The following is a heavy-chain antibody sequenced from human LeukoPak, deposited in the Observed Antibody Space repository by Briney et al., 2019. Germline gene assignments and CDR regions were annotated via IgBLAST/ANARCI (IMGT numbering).Heavy chain of an antibody. CDR2: ISYDGSNK. CDR1: GFTFSSYG. V-gene: IGHV3-30*18. Sequence: GGSLRLSCAASGFTFSSYGMHWVRQAPGKGLEWVAVISYDGSNKYYADSVKGRFTISRDNSKNTLYLQMNSLRAEDTAVYYCAKELTSSGWFDYWGQGTVVTVSS. J-gene: IGHJ4*02. CDR3: AKELTSSGWFDY. D-gene: IGHD6-19*01.